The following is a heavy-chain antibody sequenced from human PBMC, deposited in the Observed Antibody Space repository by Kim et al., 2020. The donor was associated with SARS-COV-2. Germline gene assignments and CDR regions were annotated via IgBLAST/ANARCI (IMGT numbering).Heavy chain of an antibody. Sequence: GGSLRLSCAASGFTFSSYAMHWVRQAPGKGLEWVAVISYDGSNKYYADSVKGRFTISRDNSKNTLYLQMNSLRAEDTAVYYCARDPMGITVSRFILDYWGQGTLVTVSS. V-gene: IGHV3-30*04. D-gene: IGHD3-10*01. J-gene: IGHJ4*02. CDR1: GFTFSSYA. CDR3: ARDPMGITVSRFILDY. CDR2: ISYDGSNK.